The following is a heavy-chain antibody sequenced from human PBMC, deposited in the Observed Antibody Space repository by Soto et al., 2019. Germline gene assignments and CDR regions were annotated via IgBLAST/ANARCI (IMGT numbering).Heavy chain of an antibody. V-gene: IGHV1-46*01. CDR2: IDPSGGST. Sequence: ASVKVSCKAPGYTFTSYHLHWVRQAPGQALEWMGIIDPSGGSTTYAQKFQGRLTMTRDTSTSTVYMELSSLRSEDTAIYYCARGGDCISTSCYRFDCWGQGTLVTVAS. CDR3: ARGGDCISTSCYRFDC. CDR1: GYTFTSYH. J-gene: IGHJ4*02. D-gene: IGHD2-2*01.